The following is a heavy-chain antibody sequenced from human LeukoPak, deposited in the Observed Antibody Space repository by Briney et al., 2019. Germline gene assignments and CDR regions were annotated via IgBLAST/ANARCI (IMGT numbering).Heavy chain of an antibody. D-gene: IGHD3-22*01. CDR1: GGTFSSYA. CDR2: IIPIFGTA. CDR3: ARTRRAATPYYYDSSGWARMNNRFDP. J-gene: IGHJ5*02. V-gene: IGHV1-69*01. Sequence: GSSVKVSCKASGGTFSSYAISWVRQAPGQGLEWMGGIIPIFGTANYAQKFQGRVTITADESTSTAYMELSSLRSEDTAVYYCARTRRAATPYYYDSSGWARMNNRFDPWGQGTLVTVSS.